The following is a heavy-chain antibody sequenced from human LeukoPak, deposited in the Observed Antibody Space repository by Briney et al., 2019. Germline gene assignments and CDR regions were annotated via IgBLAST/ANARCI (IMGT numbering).Heavy chain of an antibody. V-gene: IGHV3-7*01. J-gene: IGHJ4*02. CDR3: VAGSGWRFDY. CDR2: IKKDGSDK. CDR1: GFTFSSYS. D-gene: IGHD6-19*01. Sequence: GGSLRLSCAASGFTFSSYSMTWVRQAPGKGLEWVANIKKDGSDKNYLGSVKGRFTISRDNAKNSLYVQMNSLRVEDTAVYYCVAGSGWRFDYWGQGTLVTVSS.